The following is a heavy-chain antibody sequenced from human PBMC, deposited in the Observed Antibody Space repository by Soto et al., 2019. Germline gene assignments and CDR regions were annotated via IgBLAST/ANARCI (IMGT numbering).Heavy chain of an antibody. D-gene: IGHD2-15*01. J-gene: IGHJ4*02. CDR2: INHSGST. CDR3: ARVICSGGSCYGNYGYFDY. CDR1: GGSFSGYY. Sequence: SETLSLTCAVYGGSFSGYYWSWIRQPPGKGLEWIGEINHSGSTNYNPSLKSRVTISVDTSKNQFSLKLSSVTAADTAVYYCARVICSGGSCYGNYGYFDYWGQGTLVTVSS. V-gene: IGHV4-34*01.